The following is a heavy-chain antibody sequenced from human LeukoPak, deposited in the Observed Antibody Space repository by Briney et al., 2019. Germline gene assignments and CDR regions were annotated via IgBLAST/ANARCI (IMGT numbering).Heavy chain of an antibody. CDR3: ASSRTGTPPSYYFDY. J-gene: IGHJ4*02. V-gene: IGHV1-24*01. D-gene: IGHD1-1*01. CDR1: GYTLTELS. Sequence: ASVKVSCKVSGYTLTELSMHWVRQAPGKGLEWMGGFDPEDGETIYAQKFQGRVTITADKSTSTAYMELSSLRSEDTAVYYCASSRTGTPPSYYFDYWGQGTLVTVSS. CDR2: FDPEDGET.